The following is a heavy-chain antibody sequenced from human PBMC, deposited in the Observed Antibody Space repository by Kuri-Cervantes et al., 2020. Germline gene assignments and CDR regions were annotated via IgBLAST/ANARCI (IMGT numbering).Heavy chain of an antibody. CDR3: ARRDHDYDGSDFIRGALDT. CDR1: GYDFTNYW. CDR2: IYPGDSDT. D-gene: IGHD3-22*01. Sequence: KVSCKGSGYDFTNYWIGWVRQMPGKGLEWMGIIYPGDSDTKYSPSFEGQVIISVDKSISTVYLQWSGLKASDTAMYYCARRDHDYDGSDFIRGALDTWGQGTMVTVSS. V-gene: IGHV5-51*01. J-gene: IGHJ3*02.